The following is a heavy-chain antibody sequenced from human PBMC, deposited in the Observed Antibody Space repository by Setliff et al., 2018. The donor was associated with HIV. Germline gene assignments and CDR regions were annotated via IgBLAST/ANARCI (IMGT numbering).Heavy chain of an antibody. Sequence: ASVKVSCKTSGHTFNSFYLHWVRQAPGQGLEWMGWINPNSGGTNYAQKFRGRVTMTRDTSINTAHMYLSSLRSDDTAIYFCARGTDFWSGSSNFDYWGQGTQVTVSS. D-gene: IGHD3-3*01. J-gene: IGHJ4*02. CDR3: ARGTDFWSGSSNFDY. CDR1: GHTFNSFY. CDR2: INPNSGGT. V-gene: IGHV1-2*02.